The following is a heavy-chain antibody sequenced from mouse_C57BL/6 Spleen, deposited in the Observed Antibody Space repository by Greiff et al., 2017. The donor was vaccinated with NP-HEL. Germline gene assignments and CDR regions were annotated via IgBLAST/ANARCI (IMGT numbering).Heavy chain of an antibody. D-gene: IGHD2-5*01. J-gene: IGHJ4*01. Sequence: VQLQQPGAELVRPGTSVKLSCTASGYTFTSYWMHWVKQRPGQGLEWIGVIDPSDSYTNYNQKFKGKATLTVDTSSSTAYMQLSSLTSEDSAVYYCARKHYSNYGYAMGYWGQGTSVTVSS. CDR2: IDPSDSYT. CDR3: ARKHYSNYGYAMGY. V-gene: IGHV1-59*01. CDR1: GYTFTSYW.